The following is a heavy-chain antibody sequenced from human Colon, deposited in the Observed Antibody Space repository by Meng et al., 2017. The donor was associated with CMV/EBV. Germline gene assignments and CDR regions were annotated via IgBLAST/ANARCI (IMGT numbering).Heavy chain of an antibody. CDR2: IYYLGAT. CDR3: VRELRGIENYENPGPGLGY. CDR1: GGSISSSHDY. D-gene: IGHD3-16*01. Sequence: GSLRLSCSVSGGSISSSHDYWAWVRQPPCKGLEWIGTIYYLGATQYNPSLKRRITLSIDTSKNQFSLQMTSVTAADTAVYFCVRELRGIENYENPGPGLGYWGQGTLVTVSS. V-gene: IGHV4-39*07. J-gene: IGHJ4*02.